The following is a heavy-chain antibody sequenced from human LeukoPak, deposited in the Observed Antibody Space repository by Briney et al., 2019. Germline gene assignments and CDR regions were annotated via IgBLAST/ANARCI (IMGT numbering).Heavy chain of an antibody. CDR3: ARDHRTFGGVIVKDY. CDR1: GYTFTSYG. V-gene: IGHV1-46*01. D-gene: IGHD3-16*02. J-gene: IGHJ4*02. CDR2: INPSGGST. Sequence: ASVKVSCKASGYTFTSYGIAWVRQAPGQGLEWMGIINPSGGSTSYAQKFQGRVTMTRDMSTSTVYMELSSLRSEDTAVYYCARDHRTFGGVIVKDYWGQGTLVTVSS.